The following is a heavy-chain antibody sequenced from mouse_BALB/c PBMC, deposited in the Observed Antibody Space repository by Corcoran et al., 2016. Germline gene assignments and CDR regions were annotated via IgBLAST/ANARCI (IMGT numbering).Heavy chain of an antibody. D-gene: IGHD2-2*01. CDR3: ARDYGYDVRFAY. J-gene: IGHJ3*01. Sequence: DVQLQESGPGLVKPSQSLSLTCSVTGYSITSGYYWNWIRQFPGNKLEWMGYISYDGSNNYNPSLKNRISITRDTSKNQFFLKFNSVTTEDTATYYCARDYGYDVRFAYWGQGTLVTVSA. V-gene: IGHV3-6*02. CDR2: ISYDGSN. CDR1: GYSITSGYY.